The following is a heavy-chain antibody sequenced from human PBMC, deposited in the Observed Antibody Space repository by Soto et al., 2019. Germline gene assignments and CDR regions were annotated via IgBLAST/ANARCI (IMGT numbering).Heavy chain of an antibody. CDR2: IVVGSGNT. CDR3: AAGEGVAAALRTYYYYGMDV. J-gene: IGHJ6*04. D-gene: IGHD6-13*01. V-gene: IGHV1-58*01. CDR1: GFTFTSSA. Sequence: SVKVSCKASGFTFTSSAVQWVRQARGQRLEWIGWIVVGSGNTNYAQKFQERVTITRDMSTSTAYMELSSLRSEDTAVYYCAAGEGVAAALRTYYYYGMDVWGKGTTVTVSS.